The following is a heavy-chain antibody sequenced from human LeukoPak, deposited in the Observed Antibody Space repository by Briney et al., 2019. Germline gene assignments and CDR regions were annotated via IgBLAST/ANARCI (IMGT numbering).Heavy chain of an antibody. V-gene: IGHV3-48*01. D-gene: IGHD3-22*01. CDR1: GFTFSSYS. CDR2: ISSSSSTI. CDR3: AKDPSSALLPADY. Sequence: GGSLRLSCAASGFTFSSYSMNWVRQAPGKGLEWVSYISSSSSTIYYADSVKGRFTISRDNAKNSLYLQMNSLRAEDTAVYYCAKDPSSALLPADYWGQGTLVTVSS. J-gene: IGHJ4*02.